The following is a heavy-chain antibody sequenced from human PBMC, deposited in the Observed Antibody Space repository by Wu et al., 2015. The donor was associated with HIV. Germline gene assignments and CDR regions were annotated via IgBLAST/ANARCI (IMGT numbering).Heavy chain of an antibody. J-gene: IGHJ4*02. CDR1: GDTLNRFT. CDR2: IIPLSGTI. D-gene: IGHD6-19*01. V-gene: IGHV1-69*12. CDR3: ASDPPIDGYNSGFAY. Sequence: QVQLLQSGPEVRRPGSSVRISCKTLGDTLNRFTINWVRQAPGQGVEWVGGIIPLSGTINYAQKFQTRVTITADESTATAHMDLSSLTSDDTVIYYCASDPPIDGYNSGFAYWGQGTLITVSS.